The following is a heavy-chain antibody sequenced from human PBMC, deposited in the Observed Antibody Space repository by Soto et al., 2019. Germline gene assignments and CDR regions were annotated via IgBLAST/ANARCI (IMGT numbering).Heavy chain of an antibody. CDR2: ISVSGDRT. CDR1: GFTLSMSA. J-gene: IGHJ3*01. D-gene: IGHD3-16*02. Sequence: PGGSLRLSCASSGFTLSMSAVNWVRQAPGKGLELVPYISVSGDRTYYADSVKGRFTISRDRSKNTVSLQMDSLRAEDTAVYYCAKDRGIIVKAGDAFDVWGQGTKVTVSS. V-gene: IGHV3-23*01. CDR3: AKDRGIIVKAGDAFDV.